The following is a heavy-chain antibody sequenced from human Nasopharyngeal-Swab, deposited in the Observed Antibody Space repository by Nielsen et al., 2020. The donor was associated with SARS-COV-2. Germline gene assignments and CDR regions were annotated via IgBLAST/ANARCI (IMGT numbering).Heavy chain of an antibody. V-gene: IGHV4-30-4*01. D-gene: IGHD3-3*01. CDR1: GGSISSGDYY. Sequence: SETLSHTCTVSGGSISSGDYYWSWIRQPPGKGLEWIGYIYYSGSTYYNPSLKSRVTISVDTSKNQFSLKLSSVTAADTAVYYCARGQVRFLEWLLRRDYYYYGMDVWGQGTTVTVSS. CDR2: IYYSGST. J-gene: IGHJ6*02. CDR3: ARGQVRFLEWLLRRDYYYYGMDV.